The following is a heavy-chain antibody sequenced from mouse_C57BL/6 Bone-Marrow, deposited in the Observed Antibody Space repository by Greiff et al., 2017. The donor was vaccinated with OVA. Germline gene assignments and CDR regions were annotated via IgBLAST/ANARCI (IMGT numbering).Heavy chain of an antibody. Sequence: VQLQQSGPELVKPGASVKISCKASGYAFSSSWMNWVKQRPGKGLEWIGRIYPGDGDTNYNGKFKGKATLTADKSSSTAYMQLSSLTSEDSAVCFCARWPFYAMDYWGQGTSVTVSS. CDR3: ARWPFYAMDY. CDR2: IYPGDGDT. J-gene: IGHJ4*01. CDR1: GYAFSSSW. V-gene: IGHV1-82*01.